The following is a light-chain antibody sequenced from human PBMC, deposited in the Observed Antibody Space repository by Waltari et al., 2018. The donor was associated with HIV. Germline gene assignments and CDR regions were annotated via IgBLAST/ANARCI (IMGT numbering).Light chain of an antibody. J-gene: IGKJ1*01. CDR3: MQRIEFPWT. V-gene: IGKV2-28*01. CDR2: LGS. CDR1: QSLLHSNGKKV. Sequence: DIVMTQSPLSLPVTPGEPASISCRSSQSLLHSNGKKVLDWYLQKPGQSPQLLVYLGSNRASGVPDRFSGSGSGTDFTLKISRVEAEDVGVYYCMQRIEFPWTFGQGTKVEIK.